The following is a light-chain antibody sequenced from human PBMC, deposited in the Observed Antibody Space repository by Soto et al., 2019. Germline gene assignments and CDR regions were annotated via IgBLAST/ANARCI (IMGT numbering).Light chain of an antibody. V-gene: IGKV3-20*01. J-gene: IGKJ5*01. CDR1: QSISSSY. CDR3: QQYGSSST. CDR2: GAS. Sequence: EIVLTQSPGTLSLSPGKRATLSCRASQSISSSYLAWYQQRPGQAPRLLIYGASSRATGIPDRFSGSGSGTEFTLTISRLEPEDFAVYYCQQYGSSSTFGQGTRLE.